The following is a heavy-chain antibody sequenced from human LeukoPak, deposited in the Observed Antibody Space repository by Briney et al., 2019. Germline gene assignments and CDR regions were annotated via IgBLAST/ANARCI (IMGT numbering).Heavy chain of an antibody. CDR3: AVWIFGVVISRFDP. CDR1: GGSISSSSYY. D-gene: IGHD3-3*01. J-gene: IGHJ5*02. CDR2: IYYSGST. Sequence: SETLSLTCTVSGGSISSSSYYWGWIRQPPRKGLEWIGSIYYSGSTYYNPSLKSRVTISVDTSKNQFSLKLSSVTAADTAVYYCAVWIFGVVISRFDPWGQGTLVTVSP. V-gene: IGHV4-39*01.